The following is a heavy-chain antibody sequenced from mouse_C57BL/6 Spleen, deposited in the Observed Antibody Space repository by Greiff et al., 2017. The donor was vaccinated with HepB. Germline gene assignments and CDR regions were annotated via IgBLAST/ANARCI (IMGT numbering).Heavy chain of an antibody. Sequence: QVQLQQPGAELVMPGASVKLSCKASGYTFTSYWMHWVKQRPGQGLEWIGEIDPSDSYTNYNQKFKGKSTLTVDKSYSTAYMPLSSLTSEDSAVYYCARSLYYYGTEGAFDYWGQGTTLTVSS. CDR3: ARSLYYYGTEGAFDY. V-gene: IGHV1-69*01. D-gene: IGHD1-1*01. CDR1: GYTFTSYW. CDR2: IDPSDSYT. J-gene: IGHJ2*01.